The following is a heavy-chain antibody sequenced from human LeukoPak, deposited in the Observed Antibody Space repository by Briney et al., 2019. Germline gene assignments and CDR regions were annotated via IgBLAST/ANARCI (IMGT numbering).Heavy chain of an antibody. J-gene: IGHJ5*02. CDR1: GGSISSGDYY. V-gene: IGHV4-30-4*01. D-gene: IGHD3-3*01. CDR2: IYYSGST. Sequence: SETLSLTCTVSGGSISSGDYYWSWIRQPPGKGLEWIGYIYYSGSTYYNPSLKSRVTISVDTSKNQFSLKLSSVTAADTAAYYCATTTYYDFWSGYYSPWGQGTLVTVSS. CDR3: ATTTYYDFWSGYYSP.